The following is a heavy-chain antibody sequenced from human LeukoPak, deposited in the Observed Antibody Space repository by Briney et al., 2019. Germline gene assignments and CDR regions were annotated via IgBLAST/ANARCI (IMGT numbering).Heavy chain of an antibody. CDR1: GFTFSSYD. J-gene: IGHJ4*02. CDR3: ARDLIQLWLRGFIGY. D-gene: IGHD5-18*01. Sequence: GGSLRLSCAASGFTFSSYDMHWVRQATGKGLEWVSAIGTAGDTHYPGSVKGRFTISRDNSKNTLYLQMNSLRAEDTAVYYCARDLIQLWLRGFIGYWGQGTLVTVSS. CDR2: IGTAGDT. V-gene: IGHV3-13*01.